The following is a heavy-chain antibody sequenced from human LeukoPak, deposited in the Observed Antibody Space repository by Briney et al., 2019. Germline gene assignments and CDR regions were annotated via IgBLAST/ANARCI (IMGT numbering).Heavy chain of an antibody. J-gene: IGHJ5*02. D-gene: IGHD3-10*01. Sequence: PSETLSLTCTVSGGSISSYYWSWIRQPAGKGLEWIGHIYTSGSTNYNPSLKSRVTMSLDTSKNQFSLKLSSVTAADTAVYYCARDKYYGSGNYGKYNWFDPWGQGALVTVSS. V-gene: IGHV4-4*07. CDR3: ARDKYYGSGNYGKYNWFDP. CDR2: IYTSGST. CDR1: GGSISSYY.